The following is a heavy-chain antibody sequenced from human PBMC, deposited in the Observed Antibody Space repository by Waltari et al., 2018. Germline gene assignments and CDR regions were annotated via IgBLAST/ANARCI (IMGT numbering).Heavy chain of an antibody. CDR1: GRALSSRSYH. J-gene: IGHJ4*02. Sequence: QLHLLLPGPGQLKPSVTLPLTLNYSGRALSSRSYHLRCDGEPPAKGLEWIGSIYYSGSTYYNPSLKSRVTISVDTSKNQFSLKLSSVTAADTAVYYCAREGGGIAAAGTYYWGQGTLVTVSS. CDR2: IYYSGST. V-gene: IGHV4-39*07. D-gene: IGHD6-13*01. CDR3: AREGGGIAAAGTYY.